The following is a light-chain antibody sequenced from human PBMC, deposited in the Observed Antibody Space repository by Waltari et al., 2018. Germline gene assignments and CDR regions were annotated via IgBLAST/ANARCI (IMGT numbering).Light chain of an antibody. J-gene: IGLJ3*02. CDR3: CSYAGSYTWV. Sequence: QSALTQPRPVSGSPGQSVTISCAGTSNDVGNYNYVSWYQQHPGKAPTLMINDVNKRPSGVPDRFSGSKSGNTASLTISGLQTEDEADYYCCSYAGSYTWVFGGGTKLTVL. CDR1: SNDVGNYNY. CDR2: DVN. V-gene: IGLV2-11*01.